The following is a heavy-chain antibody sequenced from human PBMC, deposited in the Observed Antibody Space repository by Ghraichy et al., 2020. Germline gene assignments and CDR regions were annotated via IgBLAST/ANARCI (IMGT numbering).Heavy chain of an antibody. J-gene: IGHJ3*02. D-gene: IGHD6-25*01. CDR2: IFYSGST. CDR3: ARLPYSRASIDI. CDR1: GGSINNYY. V-gene: IGHV4-59*12. Sequence: SETLSLTCTVSGGSINNYYWSWIRQPPGKGLEWIGYIFYSGSTNYNPSLKSRVTISVDTSKNQFSLRLSSVTAADTAVYYCARLPYSRASIDIWGQGTMVTVSS.